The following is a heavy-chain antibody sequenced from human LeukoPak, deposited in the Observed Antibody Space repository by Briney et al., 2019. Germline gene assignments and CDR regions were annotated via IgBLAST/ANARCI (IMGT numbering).Heavy chain of an antibody. CDR2: IWYDGSNK. D-gene: IGHD2/OR15-2a*01. CDR3: AREGPRGNSQFDY. V-gene: IGHV3-33*01. CDR1: GFTFSSYG. J-gene: IGHJ4*02. Sequence: GGSLRLSCAASGFTFSSYGMHWVRQAPGKGLEWVALIWYDGSNKYYADSVKGRLTISRDNSKNTLYLQMNSLRAEDTAAYYCAREGPRGNSQFDYWGQGTLVTVSS.